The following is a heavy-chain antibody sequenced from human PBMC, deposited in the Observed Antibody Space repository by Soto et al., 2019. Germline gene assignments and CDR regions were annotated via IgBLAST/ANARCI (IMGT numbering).Heavy chain of an antibody. J-gene: IGHJ3*01. CDR1: GGSISSYY. D-gene: IGHD1-26*01. Sequence: QVQLQESGPGLVKPSETLSLTCSVSGGSISSYYWSWIRQAPGKGLEWIGYIYYSRSINYNPSLKSRVTISVDTSKNQFSLKVSSVTAADTAVYYCVRDHPVGEPRRAFDVWGQGTMVTVSS. CDR2: IYYSRSI. V-gene: IGHV4-59*12. CDR3: VRDHPVGEPRRAFDV.